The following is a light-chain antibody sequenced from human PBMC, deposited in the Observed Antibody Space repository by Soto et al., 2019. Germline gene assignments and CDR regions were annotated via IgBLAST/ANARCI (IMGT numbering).Light chain of an antibody. V-gene: IGKV1-5*03. J-gene: IGKJ1*01. CDR1: QSIASW. CDR2: KAS. CDR3: QQYNSYWT. Sequence: DIQMTQSPSILSASVGDRVTITCRASQSIASWLAWYQQKPGKALKILIYKASSLESGVPSRFSGSGSGTEFTLTISSLQPDDLATYYCQQYNSYWTFGQGTKVEIK.